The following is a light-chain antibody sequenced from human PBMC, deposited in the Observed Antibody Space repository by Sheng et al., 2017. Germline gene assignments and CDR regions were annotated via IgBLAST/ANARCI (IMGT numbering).Light chain of an antibody. CDR2: QDT. V-gene: IGLV3-1*01. Sequence: SYTLIQPPSVSLSPGQTANITCSGDKLGDQYVSWYQQRPGQSPVLVIYQDTKRPSGIPERFSGSNSGNTAALTISGTQALDEADYYCQAWDSSTAVFGGGTKLTVL. J-gene: IGLJ2*01. CDR1: KLGDQY. CDR3: QAWDSSTAV.